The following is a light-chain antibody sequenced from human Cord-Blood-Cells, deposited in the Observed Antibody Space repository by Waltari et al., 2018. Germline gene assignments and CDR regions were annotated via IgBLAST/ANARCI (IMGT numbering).Light chain of an antibody. Sequence: QSALTPPASVSGSPGQSITISCTGPSSDVGGYNYVSWYQQHPGKAPKPMIYDVSNRPSGVSNRFSGSKSGNTASLTISGLQAEDEADYYCSSYTSSSTPLFGGGTKLTVL. CDR3: SSYTSSSTPL. V-gene: IGLV2-14*01. CDR1: SSDVGGYNY. J-gene: IGLJ3*02. CDR2: DVS.